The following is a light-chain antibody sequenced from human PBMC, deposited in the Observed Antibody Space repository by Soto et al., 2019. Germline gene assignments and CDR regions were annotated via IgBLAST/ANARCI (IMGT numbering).Light chain of an antibody. V-gene: IGKV3-20*01. CDR3: QQYGSSPT. CDR2: GAS. Sequence: EIVLTQSPGTLSLSPGERATLSCRASQSVSSSYLAWYQQKPGQAPRLPIYGASSRATAIPDRFSGSGSRTDFTLTISRLEPEDFAVYYCQQYGSSPTFGGGTKVEIK. J-gene: IGKJ4*01. CDR1: QSVSSSY.